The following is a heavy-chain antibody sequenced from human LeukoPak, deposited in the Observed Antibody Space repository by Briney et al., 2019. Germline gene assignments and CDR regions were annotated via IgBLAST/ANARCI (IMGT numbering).Heavy chain of an antibody. J-gene: IGHJ4*02. CDR3: AKVPQPDYYFDD. Sequence: GGSLRLSCSASGFTFSRYDMSWVRQAPGKGLEWVSSISGSGDRTIYADSVRGRLTISRDQSKNILYLQMSSLRAKDTAVYYCAKVPQPDYYFDDWGQGSLVTVSS. CDR1: GFTFSRYD. V-gene: IGHV3-23*01. CDR2: ISGSGDRT.